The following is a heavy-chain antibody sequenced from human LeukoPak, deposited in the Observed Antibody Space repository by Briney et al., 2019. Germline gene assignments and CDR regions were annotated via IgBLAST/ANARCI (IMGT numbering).Heavy chain of an antibody. CDR3: ARHKQQAGISPGCFDP. CDR1: GGSISSYY. V-gene: IGHV4-59*08. J-gene: IGHJ5*02. CDR2: IYYSGST. D-gene: IGHD1-1*01. Sequence: PSETLSLTCTVSGGSISSYYWSWLRQPPGKGLEWIAYIYYSGSTNYNPSLKSRVTISVDTSKNQFSLKLSSVTAADTAVYYCARHKQQAGISPGCFDPWGQGTLVTVSS.